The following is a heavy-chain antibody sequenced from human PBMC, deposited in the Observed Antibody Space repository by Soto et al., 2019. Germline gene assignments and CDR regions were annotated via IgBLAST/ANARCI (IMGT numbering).Heavy chain of an antibody. Sequence: GGSLRLSCAASGFTFSSYAMSWVRQAPGKGLEWVSAISGSGGSTYYADSVKGRFTISRDNSKNTLYLQMNSLRAEDTAVYYCAKDLEMITFGGVIVPGFDYWGQGTLVTVSS. CDR2: ISGSGGST. D-gene: IGHD3-16*02. CDR1: GFTFSSYA. V-gene: IGHV3-23*01. CDR3: AKDLEMITFGGVIVPGFDY. J-gene: IGHJ4*02.